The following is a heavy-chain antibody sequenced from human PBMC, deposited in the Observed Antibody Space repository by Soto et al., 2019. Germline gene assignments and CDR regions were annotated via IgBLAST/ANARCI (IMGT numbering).Heavy chain of an antibody. CDR2: MNPINGAT. CDR1: GYDFTAYD. CDR3: GRGPSPRAPAGGTPYYYAMDV. D-gene: IGHD6-13*01. V-gene: IGHV1-8*02. Sequence: ASVKVSCKASGYDFTAYDINWVRQASGQGLELMGWMNPINGATGTARGFQGRVSLSRNTATGTAYLELTSLRSDDTAVYYCGRGPSPRAPAGGTPYYYAMDVWGQGTTVTVSS. J-gene: IGHJ6*02.